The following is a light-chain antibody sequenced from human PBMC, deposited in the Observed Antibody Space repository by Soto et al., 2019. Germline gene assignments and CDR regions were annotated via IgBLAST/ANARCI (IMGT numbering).Light chain of an antibody. J-gene: IGKJ1*01. CDR3: QQRSNWPPTWT. CDR1: QSVRSY. Sequence: EIVLTQSPATLSLSPGERATLSCRASQSVRSYLAWYQQKPGQAPRLVIFDASNRATGIPARFGGSGSGTDFTLIISDLEPEDFAVYYCQQRSNWPPTWTFGQGTKVDIK. V-gene: IGKV3-11*01. CDR2: DAS.